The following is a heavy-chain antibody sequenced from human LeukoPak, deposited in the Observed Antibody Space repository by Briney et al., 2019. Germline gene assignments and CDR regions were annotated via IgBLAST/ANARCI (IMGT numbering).Heavy chain of an antibody. CDR3: ARGSYGFDI. CDR1: GYTFSNYG. CDR2: ISGYNGQT. V-gene: IGHV1-18*01. Sequence: ASVKVSCKASGYTFSNYGLNWVRQAPGEGLEWMGWISGYNGQTKYGKQFQSRVTMTTDTSTNTAYMELKSLRSDDTAVYYCARGSYGFDIWGQGTVITVSS. D-gene: IGHD2-2*01. J-gene: IGHJ3*02.